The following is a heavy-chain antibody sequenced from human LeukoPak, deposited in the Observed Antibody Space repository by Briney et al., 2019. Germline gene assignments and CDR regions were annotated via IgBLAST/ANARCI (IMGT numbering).Heavy chain of an antibody. V-gene: IGHV1-8*03. CDR2: MNPNSGNT. CDR1: GYTFTSYD. CDR3: ARGGYCSSTSCYTGGLGY. D-gene: IGHD2-2*02. Sequence: ASVKVSCKASGYTFTSYDINWVRQATGQGLEWMGWMNPNSGNTGDAQKFQGRVTITRNTSISTAYMELSSLRSEDTAVYYCARGGYCSSTSCYTGGLGYWGQGTLVTVSS. J-gene: IGHJ4*02.